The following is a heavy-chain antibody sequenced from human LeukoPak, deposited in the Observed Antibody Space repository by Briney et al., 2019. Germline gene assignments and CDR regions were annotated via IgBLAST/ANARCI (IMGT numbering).Heavy chain of an antibody. D-gene: IGHD6-13*01. CDR3: ERGGGIIAAAVVD. J-gene: IGHJ4*02. Sequence: GGSLRLSCAASGFTFRSYWMHWARQAPGKGLVWVSRINSDGSSTNYADSVKGRFSISRDNAKNTLFLQMDSLRAEDTAVYYCERGGGIIAAAVVDWGQGTLVTVSS. CDR1: GFTFRSYW. CDR2: INSDGSST. V-gene: IGHV3-74*01.